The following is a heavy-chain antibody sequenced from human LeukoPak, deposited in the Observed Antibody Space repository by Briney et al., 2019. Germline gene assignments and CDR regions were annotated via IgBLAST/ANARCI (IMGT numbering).Heavy chain of an antibody. J-gene: IGHJ6*02. CDR2: INHSGST. V-gene: IGHV4-34*01. CDR1: ARSFSGYY. CDR3: ARVTSDNYYYYGMDV. Sequence: ASDTLSPTCALYARSFSGYYWSWIRHPPGKGLEWIGEINHSGSTNYNPSLKSRVAISVDTSKNQFSLKLSSVTAADTAVYYCARVTSDNYYYYGMDVWGQGTTVTVSS.